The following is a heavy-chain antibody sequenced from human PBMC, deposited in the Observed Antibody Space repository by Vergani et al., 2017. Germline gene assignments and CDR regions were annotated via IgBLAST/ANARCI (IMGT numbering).Heavy chain of an antibody. V-gene: IGHV4-59*01. Sequence: QVQLQESGPGLVKPSETLSLTCTVSGGSISSYYWSWIRQPPGKGLEGIGYIYYSGSTNYNPSLKSRVTISVDTSKNQFSLKLSSVTAADTAVYYCARGRQYAWGYWGQGTLVTVSS. CDR3: ARGRQYAWGY. CDR2: IYYSGST. CDR1: GGSISSYY. J-gene: IGHJ4*02. D-gene: IGHD3-16*01.